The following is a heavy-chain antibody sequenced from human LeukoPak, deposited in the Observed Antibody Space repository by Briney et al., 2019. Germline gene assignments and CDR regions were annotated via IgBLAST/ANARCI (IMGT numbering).Heavy chain of an antibody. CDR2: IGTAGDT. CDR3: ARGKPSLPRLSTDKCFDYPYPSQYYYYMDV. D-gene: IGHD3-9*01. V-gene: IGHV3-13*01. CDR1: GFTFSSYD. Sequence: GGSLRLSCGASGFTFSSYDMHWVRQATGKGLEWVSAIGTAGDTYYPGSVKGRFTISRENAKNSLYLQMNSLRAGDTAVYYCARGKPSLPRLSTDKCFDYPYPSQYYYYMDVWGKGTTVTISS. J-gene: IGHJ6*03.